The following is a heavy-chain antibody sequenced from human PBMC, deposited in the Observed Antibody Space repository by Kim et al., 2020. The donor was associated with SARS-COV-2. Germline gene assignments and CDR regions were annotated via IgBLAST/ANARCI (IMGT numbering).Heavy chain of an antibody. V-gene: IGHV3-73*01. J-gene: IGHJ3*02. D-gene: IGHD1-26*01. Sequence: GGSLRLSCAASGVSFSDSAIHWVRQASGKGLEWVGRIRSKTNYYSTVSAAAVVARSTISSDDSKNTAYLLMNSLNTEDTAIYFCARGPPYSGGYWYAFDIWGQGTMVTVSS. CDR2: IRSKTNYYST. CDR3: ARGPPYSGGYWYAFDI. CDR1: GVSFSDSA.